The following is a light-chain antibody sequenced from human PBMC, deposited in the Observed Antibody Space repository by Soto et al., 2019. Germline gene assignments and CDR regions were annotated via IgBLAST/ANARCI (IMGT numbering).Light chain of an antibody. V-gene: IGKV3-15*01. Sequence: EIVMTQSAATLSVSPGERATLSCRASQSVGSNLAWYQQKSGQAPMLLISGASTRATGIPARFSGSGSGTEFTLTISSLQYEDFAVYYCQQYNTWPSFGQGTKLEIK. J-gene: IGKJ2*01. CDR3: QQYNTWPS. CDR1: QSVGSN. CDR2: GAS.